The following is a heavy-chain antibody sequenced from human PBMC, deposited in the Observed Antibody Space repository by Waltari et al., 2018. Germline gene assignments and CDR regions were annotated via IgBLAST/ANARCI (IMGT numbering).Heavy chain of an antibody. D-gene: IGHD5-18*01. J-gene: IGHJ4*02. Sequence: QLQLQESGPGLVKPSETLSLTCTVSGGSISSYYWSWIRQPPGKGLEWIGYIYYSGSTNYNPSLKSRVTISVDTAKNQFSLKLSSVTAADTAVYYCARGYSYGYTDYWGQGTLVTVSS. CDR2: IYYSGST. V-gene: IGHV4-59*01. CDR1: GGSISSYY. CDR3: ARGYSYGYTDY.